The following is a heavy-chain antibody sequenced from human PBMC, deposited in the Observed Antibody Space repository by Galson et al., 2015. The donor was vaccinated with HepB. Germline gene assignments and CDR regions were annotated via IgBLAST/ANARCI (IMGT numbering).Heavy chain of an antibody. V-gene: IGHV3-30*18. J-gene: IGHJ1*01. CDR1: GFIFSYYG. Sequence: SLRLSCAASGFIFSYYGMHWVRQAPGKGLEWVAVISYDGSNKYCADSVKGRFTISRDNSKNRPYLQINSLRAEDTAVSYCAKPPGLGSSTSCQTDAEYCQNWGQGTLVTVSS. CDR3: AKPPGLGSSTSCQTDAEYCQN. D-gene: IGHD2-2*01. CDR2: ISYDGSNK.